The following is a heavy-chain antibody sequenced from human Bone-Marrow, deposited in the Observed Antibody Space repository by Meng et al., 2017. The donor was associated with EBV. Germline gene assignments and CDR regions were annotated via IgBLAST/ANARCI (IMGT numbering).Heavy chain of an antibody. Sequence: GPSRCKLSGTLSLPCAVSGASIDSGDWWTWVRQAPGKGLEWIGEIHHSGTTNCNPSLESRVTISIDKSDNQFSLKLTSVTAADTAVYYCARGLGGHYPTMEYWGQGTLVTVSS. CDR1: GASIDSGDW. V-gene: IGHV4-4*02. D-gene: IGHD3-22*01. J-gene: IGHJ4*02. CDR2: IHHSGTT. CDR3: ARGLGGHYPTMEY.